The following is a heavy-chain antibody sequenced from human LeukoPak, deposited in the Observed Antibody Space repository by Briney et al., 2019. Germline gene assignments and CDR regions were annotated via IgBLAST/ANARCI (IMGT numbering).Heavy chain of an antibody. J-gene: IGHJ4*02. V-gene: IGHV3-11*04. CDR2: ISSSGSTI. CDR3: ANGFGSSGYYSPFDY. CDR1: GFTFSDYY. D-gene: IGHD3-22*01. Sequence: PGGSLRLSCAASGFTFSDYYMSWIRQAPGKGLEWVSYISSSGSTIYYADSVKGRFTISRDNAKNSLDLQMNSLRAEDTAVYYCANGFGSSGYYSPFDYWGQGTLVTVSS.